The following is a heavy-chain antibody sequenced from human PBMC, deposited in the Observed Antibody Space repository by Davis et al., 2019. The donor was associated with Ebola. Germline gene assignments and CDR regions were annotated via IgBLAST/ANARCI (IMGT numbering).Heavy chain of an antibody. J-gene: IGHJ5*02. CDR1: GFTFSDYY. CDR3: AREVRAVAGTSWFDP. V-gene: IGHV3-11*01. CDR2: ISSSGSTI. D-gene: IGHD6-19*01. Sequence: PGGSLRLSCAASGFTFSDYYMSWIRQAPGKGLEWVSYISSSGSTIYYADSVKGRFTISRDNAKNSLYLQMNSLRAEDTAVYYCAREVRAVAGTSWFDPWGQGTLVTVSS.